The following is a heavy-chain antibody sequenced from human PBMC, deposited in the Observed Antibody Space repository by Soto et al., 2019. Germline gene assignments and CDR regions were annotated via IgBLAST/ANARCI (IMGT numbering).Heavy chain of an antibody. V-gene: IGHV4-59*01. CDR3: ARGTFGVVKD. CDR1: GGSISSYY. CDR2: MYYSGST. Sequence: SETLSLTCTVSGGSISSYYWSWIRQSPGKGLEWIGYMYYSGSTDYNPSLKSRVTISIDTSRNQFSLKLSSVTAADTAVYYCARGTFGVVKDWGQGTLVTVSS. J-gene: IGHJ4*02. D-gene: IGHD3-3*01.